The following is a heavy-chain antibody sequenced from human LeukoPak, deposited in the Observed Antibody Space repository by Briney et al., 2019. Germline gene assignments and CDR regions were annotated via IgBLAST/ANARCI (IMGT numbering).Heavy chain of an antibody. D-gene: IGHD5-12*01. J-gene: IGHJ4*02. CDR1: GFIFSNYW. Sequence: GGSLRLSCATSGFIFSNYWMSWVRQAPGKGLEWVGRIKSKTDGGTTDYAAPVKGRFTISRDDSKNTLYLQMNSLKTEDTAVYYCTIQSAGGLVYWGQGTLVTVSS. V-gene: IGHV3-15*01. CDR2: IKSKTDGGTT. CDR3: TIQSAGGLVY.